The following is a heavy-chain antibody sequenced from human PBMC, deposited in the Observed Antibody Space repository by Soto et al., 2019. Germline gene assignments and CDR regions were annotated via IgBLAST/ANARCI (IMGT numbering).Heavy chain of an antibody. J-gene: IGHJ6*02. CDR3: TRDGPYYYASRMDV. D-gene: IGHD3-10*01. CDR1: GFTVSSNY. Sequence: GGSLRLSCAASGFTVSSNYMTWVRLPPGKGLEWVSVIHSGGDTYYANSVKGRFTISRDDSGNTVFLQMNSLRPEDTAVYYCTRDGPYYYASRMDVWGQGTTVTVSS. V-gene: IGHV3-53*05. CDR2: IHSGGDT.